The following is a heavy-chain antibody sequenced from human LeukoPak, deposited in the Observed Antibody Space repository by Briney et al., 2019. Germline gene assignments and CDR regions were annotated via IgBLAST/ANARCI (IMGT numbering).Heavy chain of an antibody. Sequence: ASVKVSCKASGYTFTSYGISWVRQAPGQGLEWMGWISAYNGNTNYAQKLQGRVTMTTDTSTSTAYMELRSLRSDDTAVYYCARADYYDSSGYYSETIDYWGQGTLVTVPS. CDR3: ARADYYDSSGYYSETIDY. J-gene: IGHJ4*02. CDR1: GYTFTSYG. D-gene: IGHD3-22*01. CDR2: ISAYNGNT. V-gene: IGHV1-18*01.